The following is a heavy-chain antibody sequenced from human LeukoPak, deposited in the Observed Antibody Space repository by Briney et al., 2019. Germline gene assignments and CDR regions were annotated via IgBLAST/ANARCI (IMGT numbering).Heavy chain of an antibody. D-gene: IGHD1-26*01. CDR3: ARDRYSGSYYLDY. Sequence: GGSLRLSCAASGFTVSSNYMSWVRQAPGKGLEWVSVIYSGGSTFYADSVKGRFTISRDNSKNTLYLQMNSLRAEDTAVYYCARDRYSGSYYLDYWGQGTLVTVSS. CDR2: IYSGGST. V-gene: IGHV3-53*01. CDR1: GFTVSSNY. J-gene: IGHJ4*02.